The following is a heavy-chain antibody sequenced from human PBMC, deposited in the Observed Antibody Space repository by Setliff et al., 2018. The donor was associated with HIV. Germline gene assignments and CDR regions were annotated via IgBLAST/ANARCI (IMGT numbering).Heavy chain of an antibody. V-gene: IGHV3-49*04. CDR1: GFTFSSHA. Sequence: GGSLRLSCAASGFTFSSHAMTWVRQAPGQGLEWVGFIRSKAYGGTTEYAASVKDRFTVSRDDSKSIAYLQINSLKTEDTAVYYCTRDKGYAFDIWGQGTMVTVSS. CDR2: IRSKAYGGTT. CDR3: TRDKGYAFDI. D-gene: IGHD5-18*01. J-gene: IGHJ3*02.